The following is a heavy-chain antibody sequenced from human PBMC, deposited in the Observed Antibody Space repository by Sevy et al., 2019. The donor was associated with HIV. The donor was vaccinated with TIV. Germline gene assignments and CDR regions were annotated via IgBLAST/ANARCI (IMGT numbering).Heavy chain of an antibody. Sequence: GGSLRLSCAASGFTFSSYAMSWVRQAPGTRLELVPAISGSGGSTYYADSVKGRFTISRDNSKNTLYLQMNSLRAEDTAVYYCAKAADAAAGFDAFDIWGQGTMVTVSS. CDR3: AKAADAAAGFDAFDI. CDR2: ISGSGGST. V-gene: IGHV3-23*01. CDR1: GFTFSSYA. D-gene: IGHD6-13*01. J-gene: IGHJ3*02.